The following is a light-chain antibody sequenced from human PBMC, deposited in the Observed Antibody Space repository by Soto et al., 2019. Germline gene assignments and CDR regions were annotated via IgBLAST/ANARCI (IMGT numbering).Light chain of an antibody. J-gene: IGLJ3*02. V-gene: IGLV1-44*01. Sequence: SVLTQPPSASGTPGQRVTISCSGRSSNIGINTVNWYQQFPGTAPKVLIYSNSQRPSGVPDRFSGSKSGTSASLAISGLQSEDEADYYCSAWDDSLNGVVFGGGTKLTVL. CDR1: SSNIGINT. CDR3: SAWDDSLNGVV. CDR2: SNS.